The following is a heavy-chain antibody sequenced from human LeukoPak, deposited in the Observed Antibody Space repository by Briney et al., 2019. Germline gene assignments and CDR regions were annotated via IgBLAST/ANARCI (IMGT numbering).Heavy chain of an antibody. CDR1: GYTFTGYY. CDR2: INPNSGGT. D-gene: IGHD2-15*01. CDR3: ARGAVVAVRYYYYMDV. Sequence: ASVKVSCKASGYTFTGYYMHWVRQAPGQGLEWMGWINPNSGGTNYAQKFQGRVTMTRDTSISTAYMELSRLRSHDTAVYYCARGAVVAVRYYYYMDVWGKGTTVTVSS. J-gene: IGHJ6*03. V-gene: IGHV1-2*02.